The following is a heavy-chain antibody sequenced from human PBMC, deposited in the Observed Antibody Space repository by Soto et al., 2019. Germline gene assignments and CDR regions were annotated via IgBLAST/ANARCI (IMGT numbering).Heavy chain of an antibody. V-gene: IGHV1-2*04. CDR3: ARGDSTDCSNGVCSFFYNHDMDV. CDR1: GYSFTDYH. J-gene: IGHJ6*02. D-gene: IGHD2-8*01. CDR2: INPKSGGT. Sequence: ASVKVSCKASGYSFTDYHIHWVRQAPGQGLERLGRINPKSGGTSTAQKFQGWVTMTTDTSISTASMELTRLTSDDTATYYCARGDSTDCSNGVCSFFYNHDMDVWGQGTTVTVSS.